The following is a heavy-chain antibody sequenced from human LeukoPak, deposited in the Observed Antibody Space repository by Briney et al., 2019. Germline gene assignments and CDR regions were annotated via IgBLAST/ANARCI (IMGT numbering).Heavy chain of an antibody. Sequence: PSETLSLTCTVSGGSITSSSYYWGWIRQPPGKGLEWIGSIYYSGTTYYNPSLKSRITISVDTSKNQFSLKLYSVTAADTAVYYCAREQYCSGGSCYGTIDNWGQGTLVTVSS. CDR3: AREQYCSGGSCYGTIDN. CDR1: GGSITSSSYY. J-gene: IGHJ4*02. D-gene: IGHD2-15*01. V-gene: IGHV4-39*07. CDR2: IYYSGTT.